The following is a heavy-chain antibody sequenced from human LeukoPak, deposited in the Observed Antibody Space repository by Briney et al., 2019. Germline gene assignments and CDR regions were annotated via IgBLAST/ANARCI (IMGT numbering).Heavy chain of an antibody. D-gene: IGHD4-17*01. CDR2: IREDGSEK. V-gene: IGHV3-7*05. CDR3: ARFPTGFDY. Sequence: GGSLRLSCAASGFTFSSYWMSWVRQAPGKGLEWVASIREDGSEKYYVDSVKGRFTISRDNAKDSLYLQMNSLRAEDTAMYYCARFPTGFDYWGQGTLVTVPS. CDR1: GFTFSSYW. J-gene: IGHJ4*02.